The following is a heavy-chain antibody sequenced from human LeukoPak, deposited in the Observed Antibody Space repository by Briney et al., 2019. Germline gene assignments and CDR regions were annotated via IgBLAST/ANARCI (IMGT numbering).Heavy chain of an antibody. J-gene: IGHJ5*02. CDR1: GGSISSYY. Sequence: KPSETLSLTCTVSGGSISSYYWSWIRQPPGKGLEWIAYIYPSGTTNYSPSLKSRVTISLDRSKNQFSLKMNSVTAADTAVYYCARDLGREGGLDPWGQGTLVTVSS. CDR3: ARDLGREGGLDP. CDR2: IYPSGTT. D-gene: IGHD1-26*01. V-gene: IGHV4-59*13.